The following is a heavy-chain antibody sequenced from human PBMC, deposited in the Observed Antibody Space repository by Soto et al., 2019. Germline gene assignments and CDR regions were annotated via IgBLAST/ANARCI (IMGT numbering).Heavy chain of an antibody. CDR3: ARDWGYCSSTSCYTVDYYYYGMDV. J-gene: IGHJ6*02. CDR1: GFTFSDYY. D-gene: IGHD2-2*02. V-gene: IGHV3-11*01. CDR2: ISSSGSTI. Sequence: GGSLILSCAASGFTFSDYYMSWIRQAPGKGLEWVSYISSSGSTIYYADSVKGRFTISRDNAKNSLYLQMNSLRAEDTAVYYCARDWGYCSSTSCYTVDYYYYGMDVWGQGTTVTVSS.